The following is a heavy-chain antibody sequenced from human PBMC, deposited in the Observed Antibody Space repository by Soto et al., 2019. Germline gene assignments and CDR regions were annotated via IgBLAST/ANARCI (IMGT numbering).Heavy chain of an antibody. V-gene: IGHV5-51*01. CDR1: GYSFTSYW. J-gene: IGHJ5*02. CDR3: ARHKFPTLGFDP. CDR2: IYPGDSDT. Sequence: GESLKISCKGSGYSFTSYWIGWVLQMPGKGLEWMGIIYPGDSDTRYSQSLQGQVTISADKSISTAYLRWSSMKASDTAMYYCARHKFPTLGFDPWGQGSLVTVSS.